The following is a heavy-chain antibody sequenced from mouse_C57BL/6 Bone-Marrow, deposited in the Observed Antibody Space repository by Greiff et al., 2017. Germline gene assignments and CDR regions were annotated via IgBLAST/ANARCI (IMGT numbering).Heavy chain of an antibody. D-gene: IGHD2-4*01. CDR3: DTDDYDLPRGYFDV. CDR2: IHPNSGST. CDR1: GYTFTSYW. J-gene: IGHJ1*03. Sequence: VQLQQPGAELVKPGASVKLSCKASGYTFTSYWMHWVKQRPGQGLEWIGMIHPNSGSTNYNEKFKSKATLTVDKSSSTAYMQLSSLTSEDSAVYYCDTDDYDLPRGYFDVWGTGTTVTVSS. V-gene: IGHV1-64*01.